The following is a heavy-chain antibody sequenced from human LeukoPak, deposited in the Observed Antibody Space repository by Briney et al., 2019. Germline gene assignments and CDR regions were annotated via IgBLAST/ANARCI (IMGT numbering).Heavy chain of an antibody. CDR1: GFTFSSYA. J-gene: IGHJ6*02. CDR3: ASNNGKAYCGGDCYSDYYYYGMDV. D-gene: IGHD2-21*02. CDR2: ISYDGSNK. V-gene: IGHV3-30*04. Sequence: PGRSLRLSCAASGFTFSSYAMHWVRQAPGKGLEWVAVISYDGSNKYYADSAKGRFTISRDNSKNTLYLQMNSLRAEDTAVYYCASNNGKAYCGGDCYSDYYYYGMDVWGQGTTVTVSS.